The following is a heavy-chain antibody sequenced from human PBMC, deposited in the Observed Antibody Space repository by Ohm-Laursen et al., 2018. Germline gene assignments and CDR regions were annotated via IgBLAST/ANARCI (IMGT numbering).Heavy chain of an antibody. CDR2: IYYSGST. Sequence: TLSLTCTVSGGSISSGGYYWSWIRQHPGKGLEWIGYIYYSGSTYYNPSLKSRVTISVDTSKNQFSLQLNSVTPEDTAVYYCARAKLKPGIVVAGKYHYYGMDVWGQGTTVTVSS. CDR3: ARAKLKPGIVVAGKYHYYGMDV. J-gene: IGHJ6*02. D-gene: IGHD6-19*01. CDR1: GGSISSGGYY. V-gene: IGHV4-31*03.